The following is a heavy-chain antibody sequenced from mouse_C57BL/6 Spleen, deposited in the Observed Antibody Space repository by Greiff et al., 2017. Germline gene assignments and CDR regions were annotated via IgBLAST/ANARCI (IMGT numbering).Heavy chain of an antibody. D-gene: IGHD2-3*01. CDR1: GFTFSSYG. CDR2: ISSGGSYT. Sequence: EVQRVESGGDLVKPGGSLKLSCAASGFTFSSYGMSWVRQTPDKRLEWVATISSGGSYTYYPDSVKGRFTISRDNAKNTLYLQMSSRKSEDTAMYYCARQDDGFYFDYWGQGTTLTVSS. J-gene: IGHJ2*01. CDR3: ARQDDGFYFDY. V-gene: IGHV5-6*01.